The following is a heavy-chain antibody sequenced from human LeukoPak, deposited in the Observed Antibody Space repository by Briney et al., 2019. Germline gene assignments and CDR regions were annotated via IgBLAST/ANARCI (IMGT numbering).Heavy chain of an antibody. D-gene: IGHD3-3*01. CDR1: GASISSGSYF. CDR2: FHTSGGT. J-gene: IGHJ5*02. CDR3: ASTVFGVTYNWFDP. Sequence: SSQTLSLTCTVSGASISSGSYFWSWVRQPAGKALEWIGRFHTSGGTNYNPSLESRVTISVDTSKNQFSLKLTPVTAADTAVYYCASTVFGVTYNWFDPWGQGTLVTVSS. V-gene: IGHV4-61*02.